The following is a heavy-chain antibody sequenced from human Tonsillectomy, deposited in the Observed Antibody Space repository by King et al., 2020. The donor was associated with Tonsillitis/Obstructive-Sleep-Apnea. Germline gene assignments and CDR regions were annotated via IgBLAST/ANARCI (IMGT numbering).Heavy chain of an antibody. V-gene: IGHV3-30*04. J-gene: IGHJ6*02. Sequence: VQLVESGGGVVQPGRSLRLSCAASGFTFSSCAMQWVRQAPGKGLEWVAGISYDGSNKYYADSVKGRFTISRDNSKNTLYLQMNSLRTEDTAVYYCARQLEIRNDDGMDVWGQGTTVTVSS. CDR3: ARQLEIRNDDGMDV. D-gene: IGHD1-7*01. CDR1: GFTFSSCA. CDR2: ISYDGSNK.